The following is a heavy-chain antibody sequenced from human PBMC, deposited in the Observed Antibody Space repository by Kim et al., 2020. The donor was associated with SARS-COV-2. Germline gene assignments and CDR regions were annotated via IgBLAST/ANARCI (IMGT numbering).Heavy chain of an antibody. CDR3: ARKYSSSWYKSGDWFDP. CDR2: ISAYNGNT. V-gene: IGHV1-18*01. Sequence: ASVKVSCKASGYTFTSYGISWVRQAPGQGLEWMGWISAYNGNTNYAQKLQGRVTMTTDTSTSTAYMELRSLRSDDTAVYYCARKYSSSWYKSGDWFDPWGQGTLVTVSS. CDR1: GYTFTSYG. D-gene: IGHD6-13*01. J-gene: IGHJ5*02.